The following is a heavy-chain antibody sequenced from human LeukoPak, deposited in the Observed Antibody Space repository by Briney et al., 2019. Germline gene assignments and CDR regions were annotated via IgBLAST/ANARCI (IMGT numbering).Heavy chain of an antibody. J-gene: IGHJ4*02. CDR1: GFTFSSYS. CDR2: ISYDGSNK. Sequence: GGSLRLSCAASGFTFSSYSMHWVRQAPGKGLEWVSFISYDGSNKYYADSVKGRFTISRDNAKNSLYLQMNSLRAEDTAVYYCARKNGLDYWGQGTLVTVSS. V-gene: IGHV3-30*04. CDR3: ARKNGLDY.